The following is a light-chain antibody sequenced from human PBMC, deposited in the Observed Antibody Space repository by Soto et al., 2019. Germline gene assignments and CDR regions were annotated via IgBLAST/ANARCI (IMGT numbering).Light chain of an antibody. CDR3: QQLNRYPFT. J-gene: IGKJ3*01. Sequence: DIQLTQSPSFLSASVGDRVTITCRASQDISSYLAWYQQKPGKAPKLLIYAASTLQSGVPSRFSGSGSGTEFTLTISSLQPEDFATYYCQQLNRYPFTFGPGTKVDIK. CDR1: QDISSY. CDR2: AAS. V-gene: IGKV1-9*01.